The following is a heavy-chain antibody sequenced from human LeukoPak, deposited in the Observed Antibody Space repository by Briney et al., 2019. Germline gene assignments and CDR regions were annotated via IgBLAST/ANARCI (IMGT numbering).Heavy chain of an antibody. J-gene: IGHJ6*03. CDR2: ISSSSSYI. V-gene: IGHV3-21*03. CDR1: GFTFSSHS. Sequence: PGGSLRLSCAASGFTFSSHSMNWVRQAPGKGLEWVASISSSSSYIYYADSVKGRFTISRDNAKNSLYLQMNSLRAEDTAVYYCARDPLGYCSSTSCFIYMDVWGKGTTVTVSS. D-gene: IGHD2-2*01. CDR3: ARDPLGYCSSTSCFIYMDV.